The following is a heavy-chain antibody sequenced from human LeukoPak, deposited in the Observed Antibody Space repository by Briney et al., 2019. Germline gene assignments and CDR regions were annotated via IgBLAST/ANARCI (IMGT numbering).Heavy chain of an antibody. D-gene: IGHD3-10*01. Sequence: GGSLRLSCAASGFTFSSYWMSWVRQAPGKGLEWVANIKQDGREKYYVDSVKGRFTISRDNSKNTLYLQMNSLRAEDTAVYYCAKAVVRGVPYYWGQGTLVTVSS. CDR3: AKAVVRGVPYY. V-gene: IGHV3-7*03. CDR2: IKQDGREK. CDR1: GFTFSSYW. J-gene: IGHJ4*02.